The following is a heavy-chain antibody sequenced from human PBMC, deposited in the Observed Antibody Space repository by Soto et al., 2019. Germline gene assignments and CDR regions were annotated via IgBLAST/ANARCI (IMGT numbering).Heavy chain of an antibody. D-gene: IGHD1-26*01. V-gene: IGHV4-38-2*01. CDR1: GYSISSGYY. CDR2: IYHSGST. J-gene: IGHJ5*02. CDR3: ARCWDRNSFDP. Sequence: LSLTCAVSGYSISSGYYWGWIRQPPGKGLEWIGSIYHSGSTYYNPSLKSRVTISVDTSKNQFSLKLSSVTAADTAVYYCARCWDRNSFDPWGQATLVTVS.